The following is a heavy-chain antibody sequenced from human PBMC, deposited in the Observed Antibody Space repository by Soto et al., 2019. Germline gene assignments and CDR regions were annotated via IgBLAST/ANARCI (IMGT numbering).Heavy chain of an antibody. CDR1: GGTFSSYA. D-gene: IGHD1-1*01. CDR2: IIPIFGTA. V-gene: IGHV1-69*06. CDR3: ARGSDRTSFDY. Sequence: SVKVSCNASGGTFSSYAISWLRQAPGQGLEWMGGIIPIFGTANYAQKFQGRVTITADKSTSTAYMELSSLRSEDTAVYYCARGSDRTSFDYWGQRTLVTVSS. J-gene: IGHJ4*02.